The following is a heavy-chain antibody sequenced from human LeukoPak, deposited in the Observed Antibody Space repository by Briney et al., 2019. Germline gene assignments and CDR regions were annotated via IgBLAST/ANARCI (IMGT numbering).Heavy chain of an antibody. V-gene: IGHV3-23*01. CDR2: ISGSGGST. Sequence: GGSLRLSCAASRFTFSSYGMSWVRQAPGKGLEWVSAISGSGGSTYYADSVKGRFTISRDNSKNTLFLQMDSLRAEDTAVYYCAKGGFGRPFDYWGQGTLVTVSS. CDR1: RFTFSSYG. J-gene: IGHJ4*02. D-gene: IGHD3-10*01. CDR3: AKGGFGRPFDY.